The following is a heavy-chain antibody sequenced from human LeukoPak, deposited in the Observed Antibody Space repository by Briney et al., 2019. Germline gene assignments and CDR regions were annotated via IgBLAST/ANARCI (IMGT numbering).Heavy chain of an antibody. CDR3: ARETIERGGGSFDP. V-gene: IGHV4-59*12. Sequence: SETLSLTCTVSGGSISSNYWSWIRQPPGKGLEWIGYIYDSGSTNYNPSLRSRVTISADTSKNQFSLKLSSVTAADTAVYYCARETIERGGGSFDPWGQGTLVTVSS. CDR1: GGSISSNY. D-gene: IGHD3-16*01. J-gene: IGHJ5*02. CDR2: IYDSGST.